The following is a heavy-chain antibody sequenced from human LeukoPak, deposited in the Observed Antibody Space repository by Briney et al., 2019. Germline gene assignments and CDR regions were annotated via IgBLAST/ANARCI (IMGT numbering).Heavy chain of an antibody. Sequence: ASVKVSCKASGYTFTSYYMHWVRQAPGQGLEWMGIINPSGGSTSYAQKFQGRVTMTRDMSTSTVYMELSSLRSEDTAVYYCARTSGYDSSGYNVWFDPWGQGTLVTVSS. D-gene: IGHD3-22*01. J-gene: IGHJ5*02. CDR2: INPSGGST. V-gene: IGHV1-46*01. CDR1: GYTFTSYY. CDR3: ARTSGYDSSGYNVWFDP.